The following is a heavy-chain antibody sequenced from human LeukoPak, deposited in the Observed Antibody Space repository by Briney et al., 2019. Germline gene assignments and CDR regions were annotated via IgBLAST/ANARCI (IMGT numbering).Heavy chain of an antibody. CDR3: ARLDSSGYFDY. V-gene: IGHV4-59*08. CDR1: GFTFSSYA. J-gene: IGHJ4*02. D-gene: IGHD3-22*01. CDR2: IYYSGST. Sequence: GSLRLSCAASGFTFSSYAMSWVRQPPGKGLEWIGYIYYSGSTNYNPSLKSRVTISVDTSKNQFSLKLSSVTAADTAVYYCARLDSSGYFDYWGQGTLVTVSS.